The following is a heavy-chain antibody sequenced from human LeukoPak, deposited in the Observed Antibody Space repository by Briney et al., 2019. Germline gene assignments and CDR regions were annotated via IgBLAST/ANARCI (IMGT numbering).Heavy chain of an antibody. CDR1: GFTFSNYN. Sequence: NAGGSLRLSCAASGFTFSNYNMNWVRQAPGKGLEWVSSINSRGGYIYYAESVKGRFTISRDNAKNSLYLQMNSLRAEDTAVYYCAREGYSGYDGEFDYWGQGTLVTVSS. V-gene: IGHV3-21*01. J-gene: IGHJ4*02. D-gene: IGHD5-12*01. CDR3: AREGYSGYDGEFDY. CDR2: INSRGGYI.